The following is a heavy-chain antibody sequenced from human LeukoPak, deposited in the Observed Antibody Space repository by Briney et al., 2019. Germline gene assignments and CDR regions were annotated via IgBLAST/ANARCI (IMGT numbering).Heavy chain of an antibody. D-gene: IGHD2-2*01. CDR2: ISYDGSNK. J-gene: IGHJ6*03. CDR3: ARDRGSTNYYYYMDV. CDR1: GFTFSSYA. Sequence: PGRSLRLSCAASGFTFSSYAMHWVRQAPGKGLEWVAVISYDGSNKYYADSVKGRFTISRDNSKNTLYLQMNSLRAEDTAVYYCARDRGSTNYYYYMDVWGKGTTVTVSS. V-gene: IGHV3-30-3*01.